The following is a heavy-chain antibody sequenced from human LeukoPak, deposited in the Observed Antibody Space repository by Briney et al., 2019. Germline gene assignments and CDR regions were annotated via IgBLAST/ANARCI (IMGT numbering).Heavy chain of an antibody. J-gene: IGHJ4*02. CDR1: GYTFTSYG. CDR2: ISAYNGNT. V-gene: IGHV1-18*01. CDR3: ARDQGYYGSGSYYFDY. Sequence: ASVKVSCKASGYTFTSYGIIWVRQAPGQGLEWMGWISAYNGNTNYAQKLQGRVTMTTDTSTSTAYMELRSLRSDDTAVCYCARDQGYYGSGSYYFDYWGQGTLVTVSS. D-gene: IGHD3-10*01.